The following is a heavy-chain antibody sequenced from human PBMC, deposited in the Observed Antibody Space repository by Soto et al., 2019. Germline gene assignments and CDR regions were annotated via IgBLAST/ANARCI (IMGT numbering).Heavy chain of an antibody. CDR1: GFTFSSYA. V-gene: IGHV3-23*01. CDR2: ISGSGGST. Sequence: GGSLRLSCAASGFTFSSYAMSLVRKAPGKGLEWVSAISGSGGSTYYADSVKGRFTISRDNSKNTLYLQMNSLRAEGTAVYYCAKARDGFGEFYGMDVWGQGTTVTVSS. J-gene: IGHJ6*02. CDR3: AKARDGFGEFYGMDV. D-gene: IGHD3-10*01.